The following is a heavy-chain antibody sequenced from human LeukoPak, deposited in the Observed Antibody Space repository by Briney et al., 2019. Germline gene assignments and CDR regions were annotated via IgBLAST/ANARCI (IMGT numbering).Heavy chain of an antibody. Sequence: GASVKVSCKASGYTFTSYGISWVRQAPGQGLEWMGWISAYNGNTNYAQKLQGRVTMTTDTSTSTAYMELRSLRSDDTAVYYCARGLYYYDSSGYYAPIDYWGQGTLVTVSS. CDR2: ISAYNGNT. CDR3: ARGLYYYDSSGYYAPIDY. CDR1: GYTFTSYG. J-gene: IGHJ4*02. D-gene: IGHD3-22*01. V-gene: IGHV1-18*01.